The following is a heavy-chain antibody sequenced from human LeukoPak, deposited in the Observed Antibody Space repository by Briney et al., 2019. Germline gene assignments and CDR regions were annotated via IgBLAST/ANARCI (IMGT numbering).Heavy chain of an antibody. Sequence: SVKVSCKASGGTFSSYAISWVRQAPGQGLEWMGGIIPIFGTANYAQKFQGRVTITADESTSTAYMELSSLRSEDTAVYYCATDRPRGYSGSYYGEFDYWGQGTLVTVSS. CDR2: IIPIFGTA. J-gene: IGHJ4*02. CDR1: GGTFSSYA. CDR3: ATDRPRGYSGSYYGEFDY. D-gene: IGHD1-26*01. V-gene: IGHV1-69*01.